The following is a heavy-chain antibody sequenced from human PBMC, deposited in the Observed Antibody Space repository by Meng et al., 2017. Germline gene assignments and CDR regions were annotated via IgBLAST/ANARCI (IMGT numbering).Heavy chain of an antibody. CDR2: ISYDGSNK. D-gene: IGHD3-22*01. CDR3: ATMIVVNY. V-gene: IGHV3-30*03. CDR1: GFTVSSNY. Sequence: GLRVESGGGLVQPGGSLGLSCGASGFTVSSNYMSWVRQAPGKGLEWVAVISYDGSNKYYADSVKGRFTISRDNSKNTLYLQMNSLRAEDMAVYYCATMIVVNYWGQGTLVTVSS. J-gene: IGHJ4*02.